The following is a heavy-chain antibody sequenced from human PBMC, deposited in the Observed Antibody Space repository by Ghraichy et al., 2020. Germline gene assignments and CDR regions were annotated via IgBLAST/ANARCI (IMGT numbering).Heavy chain of an antibody. V-gene: IGHV4-34*01. CDR3: ARRSYSGYSGAFDI. J-gene: IGHJ3*02. CDR2: INHSGAT. D-gene: IGHD3-10*01. CDR1: GGSFNDYS. Sequence: ESLNISCAVFGGSFNDYSWTWIRQSPGKGLEWIGEINHSGATNYNPSLKSRVTLSEDASKKQFSLKLNSVTAADTAVYYCARRSYSGYSGAFDIWGQGTMVPVSS.